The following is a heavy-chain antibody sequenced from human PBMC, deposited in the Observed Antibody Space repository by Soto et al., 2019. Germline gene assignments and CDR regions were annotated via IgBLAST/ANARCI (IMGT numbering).Heavy chain of an antibody. Sequence: GGSLRLSCAASGFTFSNYSMSLVRQSPGKGLEWVSAISGSGGSTYYADSVKGRFTISRDNSKNTLYLQMNSLRAEDTAVYYCAQLLLEQGPTPQSTWGQGSLVTVXS. CDR2: ISGSGGST. J-gene: IGHJ4*02. D-gene: IGHD3-10*01. CDR1: GFTFSNYS. CDR3: AQLLLEQGPTPQST. V-gene: IGHV3-23*01.